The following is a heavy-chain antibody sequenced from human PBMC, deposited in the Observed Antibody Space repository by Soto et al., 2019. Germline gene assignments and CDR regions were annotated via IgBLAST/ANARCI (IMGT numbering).Heavy chain of an antibody. D-gene: IGHD6-19*01. Sequence: QVQLQESGPGLVEPSGTLSLTCGVSGGTIRSPDWWTWVRQPPGKGLEWIGEISQSGSTNYTPSLESRVTISVDKSKNQFSLTLTSVTAADTAVYFCARGRGRYSSGWSWFDPWGQGILVTVSS. CDR3: ARGRGRYSSGWSWFDP. CDR1: GGTIRSPDW. J-gene: IGHJ5*02. V-gene: IGHV4-4*02. CDR2: ISQSGST.